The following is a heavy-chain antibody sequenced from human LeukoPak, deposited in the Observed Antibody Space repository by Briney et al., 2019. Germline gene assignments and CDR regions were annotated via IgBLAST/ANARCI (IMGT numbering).Heavy chain of an antibody. Sequence: GGSLRLSCAASGFTFSSYSMNWVRQAPGKGLEWVSYISSSSSTIYYADSVKGRFTISRDNAKNSLYLQMNSLRAEDTAVYYCARDQPPYCSGGSCYVYWGQGTLVTVSS. CDR1: GFTFSSYS. CDR2: ISSSSSTI. J-gene: IGHJ4*02. V-gene: IGHV3-48*04. CDR3: ARDQPPYCSGGSCYVY. D-gene: IGHD2-15*01.